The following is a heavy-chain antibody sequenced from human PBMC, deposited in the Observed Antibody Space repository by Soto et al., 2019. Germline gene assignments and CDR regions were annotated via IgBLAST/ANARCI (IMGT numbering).Heavy chain of an antibody. CDR2: ITSSGASI. Sequence: GGSLRLSCAASGFAFSSSGMNWLRQAPGKGLEWVSYITSSGASIYYADSVKGRFTISRDSAKNSLYLQMNSLRDEDTAIYYCASLSGSYGFDPWGQVNLVTVS. V-gene: IGHV3-48*02. CDR1: GFAFSSSG. J-gene: IGHJ5*02. CDR3: ASLSGSYGFDP. D-gene: IGHD1-26*01.